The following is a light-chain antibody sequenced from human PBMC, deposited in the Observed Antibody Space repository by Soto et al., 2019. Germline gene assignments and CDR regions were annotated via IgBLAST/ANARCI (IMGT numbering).Light chain of an antibody. CDR1: QSVSRT. J-gene: IGKJ2*01. Sequence: EIVMTQSPASLSVSPGERATLSCRASQSVSRTLAWYQQKPDQAPRLLIYGASTRATGIPARFSGRGSGTDFTLTISSLQSEDFAVYYCQQYDSWRYTFGQGTKVDIK. CDR3: QQYDSWRYT. V-gene: IGKV3-15*01. CDR2: GAS.